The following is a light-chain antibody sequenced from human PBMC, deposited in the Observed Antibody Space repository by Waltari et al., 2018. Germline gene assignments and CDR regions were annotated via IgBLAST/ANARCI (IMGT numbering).Light chain of an antibody. CDR3: QQRSNWPPIT. CDR2: DAS. J-gene: IGKJ3*01. CDR1: QSVSSY. Sequence: EIVLTQSPATLSLYPVERATLSCRASQSVSSYLAWYQQKPGQAPRLLIYDASNRATGIPARFSGSGSGTDFTLTISSLEPEDFAVYYCQQRSNWPPITFGPGTKVDIK. V-gene: IGKV3-11*01.